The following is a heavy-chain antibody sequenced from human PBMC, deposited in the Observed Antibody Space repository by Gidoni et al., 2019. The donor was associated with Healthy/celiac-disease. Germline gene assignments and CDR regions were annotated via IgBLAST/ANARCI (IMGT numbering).Heavy chain of an antibody. Sequence: EVQLLESGGGLVQPGGSLSLSCAASVFTFSSYARSWVRQAPGKGLEWVSAISGSGGSTYYADSVKGRFTISRDNSKNTLYLQMNSLRAEDTAVYYCAKGYSGRIQPLDYWGQGTLVTVSS. CDR2: ISGSGGST. CDR3: AKGYSGRIQPLDY. CDR1: VFTFSSYA. V-gene: IGHV3-23*01. D-gene: IGHD1-26*01. J-gene: IGHJ4*02.